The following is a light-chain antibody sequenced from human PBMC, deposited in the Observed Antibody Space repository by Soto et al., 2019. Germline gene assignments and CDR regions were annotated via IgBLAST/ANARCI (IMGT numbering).Light chain of an antibody. J-gene: IGKJ2*01. V-gene: IGKV1-39*01. CDR3: QQSYSFSYT. CDR2: TAY. Sequence: DIQMTQSPSSLSASVGDRVTITCRASQSIRSYLNWYQQKPGEAPKLLIYTAYTLQSRVPSRFSGSGSGTDFTLTIKSLQPEDFATYYCQQSYSFSYTFGQGTRLEIK. CDR1: QSIRSY.